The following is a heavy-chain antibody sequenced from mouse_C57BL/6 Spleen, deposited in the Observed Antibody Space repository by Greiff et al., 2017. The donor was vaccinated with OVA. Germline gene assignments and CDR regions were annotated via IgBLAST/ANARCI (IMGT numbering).Heavy chain of an antibody. CDR2: IAPETGGT. V-gene: IGHV1-15*01. CDR1: GYTFTDYE. Sequence: QVQLQQSGAELVRPGASVTLSCKASGYTFTDYEMHWVKQTPVHGLEWIGAIAPETGGTAYNQKFKGKAILTADKSSSTAYMELRSLTSEDSAVYYCTRPFFDYWGQGTTLTVSS. J-gene: IGHJ2*01. CDR3: TRPFFDY.